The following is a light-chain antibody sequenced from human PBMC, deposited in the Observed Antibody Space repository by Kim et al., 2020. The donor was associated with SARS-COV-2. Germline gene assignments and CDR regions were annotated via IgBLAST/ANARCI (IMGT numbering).Light chain of an antibody. J-gene: IGLJ3*02. V-gene: IGLV3-19*01. CDR2: GKN. CDR3: NSRDSSGNHQV. Sequence: ALGQTGRIRCKGDSLRSYYASWYQQKPGQAPVLVIYGKNNRPSGIPDRFSGSSSGNTASLTISGAQAEDEADYYCNSRDSSGNHQVFGGGTQLTVL. CDR1: SLRSYY.